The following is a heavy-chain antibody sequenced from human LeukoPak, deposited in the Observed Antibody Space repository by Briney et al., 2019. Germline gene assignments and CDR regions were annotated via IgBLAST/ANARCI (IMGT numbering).Heavy chain of an antibody. CDR1: GYTFTGYY. CDR3: AKNPYEYYFDC. D-gene: IGHD5-12*01. CDR2: INPNSGDN. J-gene: IGHJ4*02. V-gene: IGHV1-2*02. Sequence: ASVKVSCKASGYTFTGYYIHWVRQAPGQGLEWMGWINPNSGDNNYAQKFQGRVTMTRDTSIRTAYLELSGRRSDDTAVYYCAKNPYEYYFDCWGQGTVVTVSS.